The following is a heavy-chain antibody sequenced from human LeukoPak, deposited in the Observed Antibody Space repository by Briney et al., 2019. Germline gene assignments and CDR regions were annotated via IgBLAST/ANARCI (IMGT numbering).Heavy chain of an antibody. V-gene: IGHV3-23*01. J-gene: IGHJ4*02. D-gene: IGHD3-10*01. CDR2: ISNSGGST. CDR1: GFTFSSYA. CDR3: AKRASGSGTSLYYFDY. Sequence: GRSLRLSCAASGFTFSSYAMSWVRQAPGKGLEWVSVISNSGGSTFYADSVKGRFTISRDNSKNTPYLQMTSLRAEDTAVYYCAKRASGSGTSLYYFDYWGQGTLVTVSS.